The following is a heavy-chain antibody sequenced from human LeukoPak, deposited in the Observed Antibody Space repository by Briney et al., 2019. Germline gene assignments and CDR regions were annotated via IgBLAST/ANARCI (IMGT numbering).Heavy chain of an antibody. D-gene: IGHD3-22*01. J-gene: IGHJ4*02. V-gene: IGHV4-59*01. CDR1: GGSISSYY. Sequence: SETLSLTCTVSGGSISSYYWSWIRQPPGKGLEWIGYIYYSGSTNYNPSLKSRVTISVDTFKNQFSLKLSSVTAADTAVYYCARTKSSSGYLGFDYWGQGTLVTVSS. CDR3: ARTKSSSGYLGFDY. CDR2: IYYSGST.